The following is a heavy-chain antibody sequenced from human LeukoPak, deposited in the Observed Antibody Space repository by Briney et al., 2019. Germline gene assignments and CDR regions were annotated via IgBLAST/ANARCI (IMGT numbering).Heavy chain of an antibody. D-gene: IGHD3-22*01. V-gene: IGHV3-30*03. CDR1: GFTLSAYG. CDR3: AREGSSGYYPY. J-gene: IGHJ4*02. CDR2: ISYDGSEK. Sequence: SGGSLRLSCATSGFTLSAYGMHWVRQAPGKGLEWVAVISYDGSEKHYADPVKGRFTISRDNSKNTLYLQMNSLRAEDTAVYYCAREGSSGYYPYWGQGILVTVSS.